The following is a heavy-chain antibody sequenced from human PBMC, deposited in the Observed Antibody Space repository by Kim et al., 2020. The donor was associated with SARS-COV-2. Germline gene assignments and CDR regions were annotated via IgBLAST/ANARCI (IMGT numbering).Heavy chain of an antibody. CDR1: GFTFSSYS. CDR3: ARDLWDPAAIDYYYGMDV. CDR2: ISSSSSYI. V-gene: IGHV3-21*01. Sequence: GGSLRLSCAASGFTFSSYSMNWVRQAPGKGLEWVSSISSSSSYIYYADSVKGRFTISRDNAKNSLYLQMNSLRAEDTAVYYCARDLWDPAAIDYYYGMDVWGQGTTVTVSS. J-gene: IGHJ6*02. D-gene: IGHD2-2*02.